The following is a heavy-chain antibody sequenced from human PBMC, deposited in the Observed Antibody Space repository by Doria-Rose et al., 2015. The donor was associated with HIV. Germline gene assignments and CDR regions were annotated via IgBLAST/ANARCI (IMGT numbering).Heavy chain of an antibody. D-gene: IGHD3-22*01. CDR2: IYYSGST. J-gene: IGHJ4*02. CDR3: ARGTFYDSSGYYPYFDY. CDR1: GDSISTYY. Sequence: CSVSGDSISTYYWNWIRQPPGKGLEWIGYIYYSGSTNYNTSLKSRVTISVDTSKNQFSLKLSSVTAADTAVYYCARGTFYDSSGYYPYFDYWGQGTLVTASS. V-gene: IGHV4-59*01.